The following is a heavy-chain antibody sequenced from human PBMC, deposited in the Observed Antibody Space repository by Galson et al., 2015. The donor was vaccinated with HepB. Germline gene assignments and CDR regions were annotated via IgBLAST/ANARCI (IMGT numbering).Heavy chain of an antibody. J-gene: IGHJ4*02. CDR3: ARDRSHSLDN. Sequence: SVKVSCKASGYTFTSNGISWVRQAPGQGLEWMGWISTNSGNTKYAENFEGRVTLTTDTPTSTAYMELRSLRPDDTAIYYCARDRSHSLDNWGQGTLVAVSS. D-gene: IGHD2-15*01. CDR2: ISTNSGNT. V-gene: IGHV1-18*04. CDR1: GYTFTSNG.